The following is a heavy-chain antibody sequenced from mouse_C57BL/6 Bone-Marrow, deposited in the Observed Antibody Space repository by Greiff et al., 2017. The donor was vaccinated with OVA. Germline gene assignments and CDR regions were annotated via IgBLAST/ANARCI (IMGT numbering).Heavy chain of an antibody. V-gene: IGHV1-53*01. D-gene: IGHD2-3*01. CDR2: INPSNGGT. CDR3: ARDWGWLLPYFDY. J-gene: IGHJ2*01. CDR1: GYTFTSYW. Sequence: QVQLQQPGTELVKPGASVKLSCKASGYTFTSYWMHWVKQRPGQGLEWIGNINPSNGGTNYNEKFKSKATLTVDKSSSTAYMQLSSLTSEDSAVYYGARDWGWLLPYFDYWGQGTTLTVSS.